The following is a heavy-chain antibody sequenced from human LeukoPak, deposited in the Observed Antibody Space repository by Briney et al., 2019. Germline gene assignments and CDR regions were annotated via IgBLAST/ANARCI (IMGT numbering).Heavy chain of an antibody. CDR3: ARVGDVDTAMVDY. Sequence: SGGSLRLSCAASGFTVSSNYMSWVRQAPGKGLEWVSVIYSGGSTYYADSVKGRFTISRDNSKNTLYLQMNSLRAEDTAVYYCARVGDVDTAMVDYWGQGTLVTVSS. J-gene: IGHJ4*02. V-gene: IGHV3-66*01. CDR1: GFTVSSNY. D-gene: IGHD5-18*01. CDR2: IYSGGST.